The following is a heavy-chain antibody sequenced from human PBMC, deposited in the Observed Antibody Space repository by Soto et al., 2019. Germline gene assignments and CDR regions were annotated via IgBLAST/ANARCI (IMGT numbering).Heavy chain of an antibody. Sequence: ASETLSLTCAVSGGSISGSNWWSWVRQPPGKGLEWIGEIYHSGSTNYNPSLKSRVTISVDKSKNQFSLKLSSVTAADTAVYYFARIDDYYDSSGYYLGGGMDVWGQGTTVTVSS. V-gene: IGHV4-4*02. CDR3: ARIDDYYDSSGYYLGGGMDV. CDR2: IYHSGST. J-gene: IGHJ6*02. D-gene: IGHD3-22*01. CDR1: GGSISGSNW.